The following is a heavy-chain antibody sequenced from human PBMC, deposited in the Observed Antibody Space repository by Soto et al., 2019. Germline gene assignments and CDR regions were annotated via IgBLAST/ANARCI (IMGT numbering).Heavy chain of an antibody. D-gene: IGHD1-26*01. CDR2: IRSKTDGGTT. CDR1: GFTFSNAW. J-gene: IGHJ5*02. Sequence: GGSLRLSCAASGFTFSNAWMSWVRQAPGKGLEWVGRIRSKTDGGTTDYAAPVKGRFTISRDDSKDALYLQMNSLKTEDTAVYYCKWDLEASDPWGQGTLVTVSS. CDR3: KWDLEASDP. V-gene: IGHV3-15*01.